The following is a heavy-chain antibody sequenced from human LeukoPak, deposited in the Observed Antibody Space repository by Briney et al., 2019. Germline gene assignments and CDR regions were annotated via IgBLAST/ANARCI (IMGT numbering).Heavy chain of an antibody. CDR1: GFTFSSYS. Sequence: GGSLRLSXAXSGFTFSSYSMNWVRQAPGKGLEWVSSISSSSSYIYYADSVKGRFTISRDNAKNSLYLQMNSLRAEDTAVYYCARDDYGDYAGFDYWGQGTLVTVSS. D-gene: IGHD4-17*01. CDR2: ISSSSSYI. CDR3: ARDDYGDYAGFDY. V-gene: IGHV3-21*01. J-gene: IGHJ4*02.